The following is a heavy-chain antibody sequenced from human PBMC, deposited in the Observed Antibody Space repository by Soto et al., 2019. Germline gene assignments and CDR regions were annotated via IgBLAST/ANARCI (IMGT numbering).Heavy chain of an antibody. CDR2: ISGSGDTT. Sequence: PGGSLRLSCVISRLTFSNYALSWVRQAPGKGLEWVSSISGSGDTTYYADSVKGRFTISRDNSKNTLYLQMNSLRVEDTALYYCAKADYSYSWAPGDYWGQGTLVTVSS. CDR3: AKADYSYSWAPGDY. CDR1: RLTFSNYA. J-gene: IGHJ4*02. V-gene: IGHV3-23*01. D-gene: IGHD6-13*01.